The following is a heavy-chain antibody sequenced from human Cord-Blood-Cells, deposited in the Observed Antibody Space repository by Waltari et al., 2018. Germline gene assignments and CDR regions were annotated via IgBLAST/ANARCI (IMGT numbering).Heavy chain of an antibody. CDR3: ATFHLDY. V-gene: IGHV4-34*01. CDR2: INHSGST. J-gene: IGHJ4*02. Sequence: QVQLQQWGAGLLKPSETLYLTCAGYGGYFSGYYWSWIRHPPGKGLEWIGEINHSGSTNYNPSLKSRVTISVDTSKNQFSLKLSSVTAADTAVYYCATFHLDYWGQGTLVTVSS. CDR1: GGYFSGYY.